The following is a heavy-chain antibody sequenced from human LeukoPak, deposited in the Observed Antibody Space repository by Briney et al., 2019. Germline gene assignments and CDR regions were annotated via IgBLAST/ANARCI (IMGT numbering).Heavy chain of an antibody. Sequence: ASVKVSCKASGGTFSSYAISWVRQAPGQGLEWMGWISAYNGNTNYAQKLQGRVTMTTDTSTSTAYMELRSLRSDDTAVYYCARESYDYVWGSYRYRVFDPWGQGTLVTVSS. CDR1: GGTFSSYA. J-gene: IGHJ5*02. CDR3: ARESYDYVWGSYRYRVFDP. V-gene: IGHV1-18*01. D-gene: IGHD3-16*02. CDR2: ISAYNGNT.